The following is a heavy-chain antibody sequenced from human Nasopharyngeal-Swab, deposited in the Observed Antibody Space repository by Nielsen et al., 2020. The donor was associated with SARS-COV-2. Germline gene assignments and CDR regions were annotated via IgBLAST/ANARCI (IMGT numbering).Heavy chain of an antibody. V-gene: IGHV5-51*01. CDR3: ARRAGDGDYSPNGYFDL. D-gene: IGHD4-17*01. Sequence: GESLNISCKGSGYSFTSYWIGWVRQMPGKGLEWMGIIYPGDSDTRYSPSFQGQVTISADKSISTAYLQRSSLKASDTAMYYCARRAGDGDYSPNGYFDLWGRGTLVTVSS. CDR2: IYPGDSDT. J-gene: IGHJ2*01. CDR1: GYSFTSYW.